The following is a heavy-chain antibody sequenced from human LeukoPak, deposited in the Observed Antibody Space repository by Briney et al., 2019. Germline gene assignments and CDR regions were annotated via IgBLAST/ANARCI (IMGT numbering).Heavy chain of an antibody. CDR3: ARKMHLYGSGSYFVY. D-gene: IGHD3-10*01. J-gene: IGHJ4*02. Sequence: ASVKVSCKASGYTFSSYDINWVRQATGQGIEWMGWMNPNSGNTGYAQKFQGRVTMTRNTSISTAYMELSSLRSEDTAVYYCARKMHLYGSGSYFVYWGQGTLVTVSS. CDR2: MNPNSGNT. V-gene: IGHV1-8*01. CDR1: GYTFSSYD.